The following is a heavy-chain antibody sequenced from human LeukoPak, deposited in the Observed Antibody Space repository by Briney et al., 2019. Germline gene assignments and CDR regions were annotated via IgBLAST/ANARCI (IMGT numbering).Heavy chain of an antibody. J-gene: IGHJ4*02. CDR2: IIPIFGTA. CDR3: ATNSGTAAGTGGVGY. Sequence: GASVKVSCKASGGTFSSYAISWVRQAPGQGLEWMGGIIPIFGTANYAQKFQGRVTITADESTSTAYMELSSLRSEDTAVYYCATNSGTAAGTGGVGYWGQGTLVTVSS. V-gene: IGHV1-69*13. D-gene: IGHD6-13*01. CDR1: GGTFSSYA.